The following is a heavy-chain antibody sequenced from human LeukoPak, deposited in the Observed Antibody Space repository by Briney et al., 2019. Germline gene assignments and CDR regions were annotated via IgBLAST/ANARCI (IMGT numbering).Heavy chain of an antibody. CDR3: AIRYGSGEKYYYYYYMDV. CDR2: IIPILGIA. V-gene: IGHV1-69*04. Sequence: SVKVSCKASGGTFSSYAISWVRQAPGQGLEWMGRIIPILGIANYAQKFQGRVTITADKSTSTAYMELSSLRSEDTAVYYCAIRYGSGEKYYYYYYMDVWGKGTTVTVSS. D-gene: IGHD3-10*01. CDR1: GGTFSSYA. J-gene: IGHJ6*03.